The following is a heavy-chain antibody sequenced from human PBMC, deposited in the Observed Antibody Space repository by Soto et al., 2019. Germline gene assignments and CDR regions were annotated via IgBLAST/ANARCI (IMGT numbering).Heavy chain of an antibody. Sequence: SETQSLTCTVSGGSISSYDWSWIRQPPGKGLEWIGYIYYSGSTNYNPSLKSRVTISVDTSKNQFSLKLSSVTAADTAVYYCARLAYSSSWFDYWGQGTLVTVSS. CDR3: ARLAYSSSWFDY. V-gene: IGHV4-59*08. CDR2: IYYSGST. CDR1: GGSISSYD. J-gene: IGHJ4*02. D-gene: IGHD6-13*01.